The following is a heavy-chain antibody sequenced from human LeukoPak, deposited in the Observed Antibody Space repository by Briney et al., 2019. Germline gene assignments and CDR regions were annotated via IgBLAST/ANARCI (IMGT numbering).Heavy chain of an antibody. Sequence: ASVKVSCKASGYTFSGYYMHWVRQAPGQGLEWMGWINPNSGGTNYSQKFQGRVTITRDTAIRTAYMELSRLRSDDTAVYYCARVRDDYVWGSYRYPNYFDYWGQGTLVTVSS. CDR3: ARVRDDYVWGSYRYPNYFDY. J-gene: IGHJ4*02. CDR1: GYTFSGYY. CDR2: INPNSGGT. D-gene: IGHD3-16*02. V-gene: IGHV1-2*02.